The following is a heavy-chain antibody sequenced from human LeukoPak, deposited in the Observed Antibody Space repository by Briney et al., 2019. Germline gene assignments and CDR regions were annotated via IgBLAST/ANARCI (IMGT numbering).Heavy chain of an antibody. Sequence: GGSLRLSCAASGFTFSSYAMSWVRQAPGNGLEWVSAISGSGGSTYYADSVKGRFTISRDNSKNTVYLQMNSLRAEDTAVYYCAKDDDYVWGRFEYWGQGTLVTVSS. CDR3: AKDDDYVWGRFEY. CDR1: GFTFSSYA. J-gene: IGHJ4*02. V-gene: IGHV3-23*01. D-gene: IGHD3-16*01. CDR2: ISGSGGST.